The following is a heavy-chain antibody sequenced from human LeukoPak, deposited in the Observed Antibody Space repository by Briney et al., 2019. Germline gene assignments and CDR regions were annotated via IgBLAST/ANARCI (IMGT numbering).Heavy chain of an antibody. CDR2: ISGSGSYT. D-gene: IGHD3-22*01. V-gene: IGHV3-23*01. Sequence: GGSLRLSCAASGITVSDYSMSWVRQAPGKGLEWVSAISGSGSYTDYADSVKGRFTISKDNSKNTLYMRMSSLRAEDAAVYYCAKRRYDSSGHFDSWGQGTLVTVSS. J-gene: IGHJ4*02. CDR3: AKRRYDSSGHFDS. CDR1: GITVSDYS.